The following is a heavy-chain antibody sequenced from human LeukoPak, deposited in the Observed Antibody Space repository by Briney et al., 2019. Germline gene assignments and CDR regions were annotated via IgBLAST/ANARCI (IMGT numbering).Heavy chain of an antibody. D-gene: IGHD6-19*01. V-gene: IGHV4-4*07. J-gene: IGHJ4*02. CDR2: IYTSGST. CDR3: ARDAPPIAVAGAAFGY. CDR1: GGSFSGYY. Sequence: SETLSLTCAVYGGSFSGYYWSWIRQPAGKGLEWIGRIYTSGSTNYNPSLKSRVTMSVDTSKNQFSLKLSSVTAADTAVYYCARDAPPIAVAGAAFGYWGQGTLVTVSS.